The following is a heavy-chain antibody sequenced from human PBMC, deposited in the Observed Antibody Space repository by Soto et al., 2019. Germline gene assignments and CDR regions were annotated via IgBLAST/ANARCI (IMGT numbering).Heavy chain of an antibody. V-gene: IGHV3-11*06. CDR2: ISSSSSYT. J-gene: IGHJ4*02. Sequence: GGSLRLSCAASGFTFSDYYMSWIRQAPGKGLEWVSYISSSSSYTSYADSVKGRFTISRDNAKNSLYLQMNSLRAEDTAVYYCARGSGIAEYDYWGQGTLVTVSS. D-gene: IGHD6-13*01. CDR3: ARGSGIAEYDY. CDR1: GFTFSDYY.